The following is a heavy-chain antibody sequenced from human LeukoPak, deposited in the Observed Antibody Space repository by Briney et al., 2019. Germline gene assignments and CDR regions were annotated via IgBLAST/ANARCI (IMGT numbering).Heavy chain of an antibody. V-gene: IGHV3-74*01. CDR2: INTDGSSL. Sequence: GGSLRLSCAASGFTFSSYWMYWVRHAPGKGPVWVARINTDGSSLNYADAVKGRFTIYRDNAKNTLYLQMNSLGAEDTAVYYCARRINYYDSSGFYYVRLFDSWGQGTLVAV. CDR1: GFTFSSYW. J-gene: IGHJ4*02. D-gene: IGHD3-22*01. CDR3: ARRINYYDSSGFYYVRLFDS.